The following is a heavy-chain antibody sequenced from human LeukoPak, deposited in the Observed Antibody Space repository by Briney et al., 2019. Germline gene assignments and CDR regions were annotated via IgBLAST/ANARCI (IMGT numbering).Heavy chain of an antibody. J-gene: IGHJ3*01. CDR2: IFYTGST. CDR1: GGSISSYY. Sequence: SETLSLTCSVSGGSISSYYWSWIRQPPGKGLEWIGNIFYTGSTKYNPSLKSRVTISVDTSKNQSSLKLSSVTAADTAMYYCARSAHYYYDSANGVAFDVWGQGTMVTVSS. CDR3: ARSAHYYYDSANGVAFDV. D-gene: IGHD3-22*01. V-gene: IGHV4-59*01.